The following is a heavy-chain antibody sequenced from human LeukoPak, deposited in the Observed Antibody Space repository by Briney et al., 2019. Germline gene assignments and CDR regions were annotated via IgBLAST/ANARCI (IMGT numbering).Heavy chain of an antibody. CDR3: AKTPRYCSGTSCYGGYFDD. D-gene: IGHD2-2*01. CDR2: ISGSGGST. CDR1: GSPFSSYA. Sequence: GWSLRLSCAASGSPFSSYAMSWVRQAPGKGLEWGLGISGSGGSTYYADSVKGRFTISRDNSKNTLYLQMNSLRAEDTAVFYCAKTPRYCSGTSCYGGYFDDWGQGTLVTVSS. J-gene: IGHJ4*02. V-gene: IGHV3-23*01.